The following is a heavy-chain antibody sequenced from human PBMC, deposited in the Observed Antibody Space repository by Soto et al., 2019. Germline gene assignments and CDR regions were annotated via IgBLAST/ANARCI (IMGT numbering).Heavy chain of an antibody. Sequence: SVKVSCKASGGTFDNFIMNWVRQTPGRGLEWTGGIVPMLGTPTYAEKFKGRVTISATGSTSTMYMEVTSLRPEDTAIYYCARNGTYSSSLSQYSGMDVWGQGTTVTVSS. J-gene: IGHJ6*02. V-gene: IGHV1-69*13. CDR1: GGTFDNFI. CDR2: IVPMLGTP. CDR3: ARNGTYSSSLSQYSGMDV. D-gene: IGHD1-26*01.